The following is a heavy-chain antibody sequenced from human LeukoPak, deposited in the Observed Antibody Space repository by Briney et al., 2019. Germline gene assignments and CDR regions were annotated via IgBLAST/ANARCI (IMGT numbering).Heavy chain of an antibody. CDR1: GGSISSYY. J-gene: IGHJ1*01. CDR3: ARRLLGYCSGGSCYSGYFQH. V-gene: IGHV4-59*12. CDR2: IYYGGST. D-gene: IGHD2-15*01. Sequence: SETLSLTCTVSGGSISSYYWSWIRQPPGKGLEWIGYIYYGGSTNYNPSLKSRVTISVDTSKNQFSLKLSSVTAADTAVYYCARRLLGYCSGGSCYSGYFQHWGQGTLVTVSS.